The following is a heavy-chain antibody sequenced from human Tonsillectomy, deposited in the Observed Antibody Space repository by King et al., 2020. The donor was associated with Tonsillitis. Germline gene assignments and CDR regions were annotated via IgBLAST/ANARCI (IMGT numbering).Heavy chain of an antibody. V-gene: IGHV1-8*02. CDR3: ARVGPFCSSTSCFGDWFDP. D-gene: IGHD2-2*01. CDR1: GYTFTSYD. J-gene: IGHJ5*02. CDR2: MNPNSGNT. Sequence: VQLVQSGAEVKKPGASVKVSCKASGYTFTSYDINWVRQATGQGLEWMGWMNPNSGNTGYEQKFQGRVTMTRNTSISTAYMELSSLRSEDTAVYYCARVGPFCSSTSCFGDWFDPWGQGTLVTVSS.